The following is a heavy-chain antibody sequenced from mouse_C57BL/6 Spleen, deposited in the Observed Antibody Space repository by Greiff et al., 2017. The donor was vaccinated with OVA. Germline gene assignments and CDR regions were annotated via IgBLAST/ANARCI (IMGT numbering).Heavy chain of an antibody. D-gene: IGHD1-1*01. Sequence: DVMLVESGGGLVKPGGSLKLSCAASGFTFSSYAMSWVRQTPEKRLEWVATISDGGSYTYYPDNVKGRFTISRDNAKNNLYLQMSHLKSEDTAMYYCARDRHYYGSSYPFAYWGQGTLVTVSA. V-gene: IGHV5-4*01. CDR3: ARDRHYYGSSYPFAY. CDR2: ISDGGSYT. CDR1: GFTFSSYA. J-gene: IGHJ3*01.